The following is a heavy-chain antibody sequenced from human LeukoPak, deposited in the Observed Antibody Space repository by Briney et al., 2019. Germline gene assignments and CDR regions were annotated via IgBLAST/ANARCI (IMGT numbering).Heavy chain of an antibody. J-gene: IGHJ5*02. V-gene: IGHV4-34*01. CDR1: GGSFSNYY. CDR2: INHSGIT. Sequence: PSETLSLTCAVYGGSFSNYYWSWIRQPPGKGLEWIGEINHSGITNYNPSLKSRVTISVDTSKNQFSLTLTSVTAADTAVYYCARDRSFYDDRWGLFEPWGQGILVTVSS. D-gene: IGHD2/OR15-2a*01. CDR3: ARDRSFYDDRWGLFEP.